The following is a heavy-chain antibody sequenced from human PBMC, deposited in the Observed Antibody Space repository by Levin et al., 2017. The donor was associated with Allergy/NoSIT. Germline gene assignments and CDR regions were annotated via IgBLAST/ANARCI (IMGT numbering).Heavy chain of an antibody. V-gene: IGHV4-59*01. D-gene: IGHD3-10*01. CDR3: ARWSRPGMDGDFDY. Sequence: LSQTLSLTCAVSGDTFSSYYWSWIRQPPGKGLEWIGEIYSRGSTNYNPSLKSRVTMSFDTSKNQFSLRLSSVTAADTAVYYCARWSRPGMDGDFDYWGQGTLVTVSS. CDR2: IYSRGST. CDR1: GDTFSSYY. J-gene: IGHJ4*02.